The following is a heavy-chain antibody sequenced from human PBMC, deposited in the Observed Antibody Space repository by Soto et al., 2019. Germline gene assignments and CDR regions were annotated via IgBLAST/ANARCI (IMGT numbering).Heavy chain of an antibody. Sequence: GGSLRLSCAASGCTVSSNYMSWVRQAPGKGLEWVSVIYSGGSTYYADSVKGRFTISRDNSKNTLYLQMNSLRAEDTAVYYCAKDVADQYCSGGSCRHGGDYWGQGTLVTVSS. CDR2: IYSGGST. V-gene: IGHV3-53*05. CDR1: GCTVSSNY. CDR3: AKDVADQYCSGGSCRHGGDY. D-gene: IGHD2-15*01. J-gene: IGHJ4*02.